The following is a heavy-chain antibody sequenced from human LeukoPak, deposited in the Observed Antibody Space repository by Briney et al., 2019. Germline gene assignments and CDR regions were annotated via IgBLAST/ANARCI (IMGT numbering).Heavy chain of an antibody. CDR2: IYHSGAT. CDR1: GYSISSGYY. Sequence: SPSETLSLTCTVSGYSISSGYYWGWIRQSPEKGLEWIGSIYHSGATYYNPSLKSRVTISVDTSKNQFSLKLSSVTAADTAVYYCASTASGLGELDYWGQGTLVTVSS. D-gene: IGHD6-19*01. J-gene: IGHJ4*02. V-gene: IGHV4-38-2*02. CDR3: ASTASGLGELDY.